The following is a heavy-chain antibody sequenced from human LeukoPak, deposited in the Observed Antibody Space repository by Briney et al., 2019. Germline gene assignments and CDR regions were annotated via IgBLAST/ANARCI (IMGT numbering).Heavy chain of an antibody. D-gene: IGHD3-10*01. CDR3: ARDGWIRYYGSGSYSGYYFDY. Sequence: SVKVSCKACGGTFSSYAISWVRQAPGQGLEWMGRIIPIFGTANYAQKFQGRVTITTDESTSTAYMELSSLRSEDTAVYYCARDGWIRYYGSGSYSGYYFDYWGQGTLVTVSS. CDR2: IIPIFGTA. J-gene: IGHJ4*02. CDR1: GGTFSSYA. V-gene: IGHV1-69*05.